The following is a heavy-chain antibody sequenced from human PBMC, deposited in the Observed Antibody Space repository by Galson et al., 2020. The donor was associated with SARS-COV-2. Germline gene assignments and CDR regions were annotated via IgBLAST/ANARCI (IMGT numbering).Heavy chain of an antibody. CDR2: IFYSAFT. V-gene: IGHV4-31*03. CDR3: ASGLGGDY. CDR1: GVSISSDDSS. D-gene: IGHD1-26*01. Sequence: SETLSLTCTVSGVSISSDDSSWSWIRQHPGKGLEWIGYIFYSAFTYYSPSFKSRLTMSLDTSKNQFSLKLNAVTAADTAVYYCASGLGGDYWGPGTLVTVSS. J-gene: IGHJ4*02.